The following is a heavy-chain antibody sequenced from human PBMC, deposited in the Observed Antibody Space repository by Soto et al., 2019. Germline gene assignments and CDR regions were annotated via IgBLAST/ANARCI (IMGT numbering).Heavy chain of an antibody. Sequence: ASVKVSCKASGYTFTSYAMHWVRQAPGQRLEWMGWINAGNGNTKYSQKFQGRVTITRDTSASTAYMELSSLRSEDTAVYYCARDACSGGSCYGPHPIDYWGQGTLVTVSS. D-gene: IGHD2-15*01. CDR2: INAGNGNT. V-gene: IGHV1-3*01. CDR3: ARDACSGGSCYGPHPIDY. CDR1: GYTFTSYA. J-gene: IGHJ4*02.